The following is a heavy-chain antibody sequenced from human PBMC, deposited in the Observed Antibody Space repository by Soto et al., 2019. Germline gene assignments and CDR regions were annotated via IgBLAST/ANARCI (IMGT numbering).Heavy chain of an antibody. CDR3: TRAGRFLEWLLFFDY. D-gene: IGHD3-3*01. J-gene: IGHJ4*02. V-gene: IGHV3-48*03. CDR2: ISSSGSTI. CDR1: GFTFSSYE. Sequence: QPGGSLRLSCAASGFTFSSYEMNWVRQAPGKGLEWVSYISSSGSTIYYADSVKGRFTISRDNAKNSLYLQMNSLRAEDTAVYYCTRAGRFLEWLLFFDYWGQGTLVTVSS.